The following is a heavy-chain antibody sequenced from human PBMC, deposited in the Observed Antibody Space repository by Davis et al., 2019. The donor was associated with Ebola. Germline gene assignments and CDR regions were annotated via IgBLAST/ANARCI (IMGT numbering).Heavy chain of an antibody. CDR2: ISSDGSVT. J-gene: IGHJ3*01. CDR1: TFTFSDYW. CDR3: ARDRGYNSGHAFDV. D-gene: IGHD5-18*01. V-gene: IGHV3-74*01. Sequence: PGGSLRLSCAASTFTFSDYWMLWVRHVPGKGLVWVSRISSDGSVTTYADSVKGRFTISRDNSKNTLYLQMDSLRADDTAAYYCARDRGYNSGHAFDVWGQGTVVTVSS.